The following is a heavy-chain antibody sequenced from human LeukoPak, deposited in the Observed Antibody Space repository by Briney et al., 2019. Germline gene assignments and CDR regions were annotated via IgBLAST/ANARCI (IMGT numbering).Heavy chain of an antibody. J-gene: IGHJ4*02. V-gene: IGHV1-18*01. CDR1: GYTFTSYG. D-gene: IGHD2-2*01. CDR3: ARVGYCSSTSCYPGHYFDY. CDR2: ISAYNGNT. Sequence: ASVTVSCKASGYTFTSYGISWVRQAPGQGLEWMGWISAYNGNTNYAQKLQGRVTMTTDTSTSKAYMELRSLRSDDTAVYYCARVGYCSSTSCYPGHYFDYWGQGTLVTVSS.